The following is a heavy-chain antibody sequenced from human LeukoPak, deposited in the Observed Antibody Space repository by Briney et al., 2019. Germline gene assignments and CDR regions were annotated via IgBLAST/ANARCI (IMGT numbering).Heavy chain of an antibody. CDR3: ARYGVSNSTSYIDF. V-gene: IGHV3-21*01. D-gene: IGHD2-2*01. CDR2: ITGDSAYI. J-gene: IGHJ4*02. CDR1: GFTFSTYA. Sequence: PGGSLRLSCAASGFTFSTYAMNWVRQAPGEGLKWVSCITGDSAYIYYADSVKGRFTLSPENPKKSLYLQMNSLRAEDTAVYYCARYGVSNSTSYIDFWGQGTLVTVSS.